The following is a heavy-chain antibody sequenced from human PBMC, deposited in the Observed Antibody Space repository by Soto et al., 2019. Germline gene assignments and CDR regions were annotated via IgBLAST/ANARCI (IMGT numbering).Heavy chain of an antibody. J-gene: IGHJ4*02. CDR1: GDSFTSYA. D-gene: IGHD2-15*01. CDR2: INAGNGNT. Sequence: GASVKLSCKACGDSFTSYAMHWVRQAPRQRLEWMGWINAGNGNTKYSQKFQGRVTITRDTSASTAYMELSSLRSEDTAVYYCARVGSCSGGSCHLFDYWGQGTLVTVSS. CDR3: ARVGSCSGGSCHLFDY. V-gene: IGHV1-3*01.